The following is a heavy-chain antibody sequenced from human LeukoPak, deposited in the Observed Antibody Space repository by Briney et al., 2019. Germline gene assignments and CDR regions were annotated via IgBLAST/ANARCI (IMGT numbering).Heavy chain of an antibody. J-gene: IGHJ3*02. CDR2: ISYDGSNK. CDR1: GFTFSSYA. D-gene: IGHD3-10*01. CDR3: ARDYGSGSLNAFDI. V-gene: IGHV3-30-3*01. Sequence: GGSLRLSCAASGFTFSSYAMHWVRQAPGKGLEWVAVISYDGSNKYYADSVKGRFTISRDNSKNTLYLQMNSLRAEDTAVYYCARDYGSGSLNAFDIWGQGTMVTVAS.